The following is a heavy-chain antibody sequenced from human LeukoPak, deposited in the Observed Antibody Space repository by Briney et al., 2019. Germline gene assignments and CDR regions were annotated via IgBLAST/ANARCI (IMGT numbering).Heavy chain of an antibody. CDR3: ARGPTIYGDYVSSSYYYMDV. J-gene: IGHJ6*03. V-gene: IGHV1-18*01. D-gene: IGHD4-17*01. CDR1: GYTFTSYG. Sequence: ASVKVSCKASGYTFTSYGISWVRQAPGQGLEWMGWISAYNGNTNYAQKLQGRVTMTTDTSTSAAYMELRSLRSDDTAVYYCARGPTIYGDYVSSSYYYMDVWGKGTTVTVSS. CDR2: ISAYNGNT.